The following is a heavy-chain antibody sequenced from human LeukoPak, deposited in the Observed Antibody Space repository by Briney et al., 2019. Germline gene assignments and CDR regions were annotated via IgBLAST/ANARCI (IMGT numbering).Heavy chain of an antibody. CDR2: INPNSGGT. CDR3: ARQLGGVPAALFDY. Sequence: ASVKVSCKASGYTFTGYYMHWVRQAPGQGLEWMGWINPNSGGTNYAQKFQGRVTMTRDTSISTAYMELSRLRSDDTAVYYCARQLGGVPAALFDYWGQGTLVTVSS. V-gene: IGHV1-2*02. D-gene: IGHD2-2*01. CDR1: GYTFTGYY. J-gene: IGHJ4*02.